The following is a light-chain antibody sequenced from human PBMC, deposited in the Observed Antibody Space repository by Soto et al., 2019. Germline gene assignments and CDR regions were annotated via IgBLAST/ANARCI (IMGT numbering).Light chain of an antibody. V-gene: IGKV3-15*01. CDR1: QSVSSY. CDR3: QQYNTWPPYT. Sequence: EIVLTQSPATLSLSPGERATHSCRASQSVSSYLAWYQQKPGQAPRLLIYSASTRATGVPARFSGSGSGTEFTLTISSLQSEDFAVYYCQQYNTWPPYTFGQGT. J-gene: IGKJ2*01. CDR2: SAS.